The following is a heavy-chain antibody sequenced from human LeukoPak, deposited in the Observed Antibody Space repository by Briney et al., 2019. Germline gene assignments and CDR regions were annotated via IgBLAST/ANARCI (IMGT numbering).Heavy chain of an antibody. D-gene: IGHD6-13*01. CDR2: ISGSGGAT. CDR3: AKAPAAATKYYYGMDV. J-gene: IGHJ6*02. Sequence: PGGSLRLSCAASGFTFNNYAMSWVRQAPGKGPEWVSAISGSGGATYYADSVKGRFTISRDNSKNTLFLHMNSLRVEDTAVYYCAKAPAAATKYYYGMDVWGQGTTVTVSS. V-gene: IGHV3-23*01. CDR1: GFTFNNYA.